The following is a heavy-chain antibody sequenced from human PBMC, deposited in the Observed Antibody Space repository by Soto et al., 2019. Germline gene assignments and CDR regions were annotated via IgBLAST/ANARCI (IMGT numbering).Heavy chain of an antibody. D-gene: IGHD3-3*01. V-gene: IGHV1-24*01. Sequence: ASVKVSCKVSGYTLTELSMHWVRQAPGKGLEWMGGFDPEDGETIYAQKFQGRVTMTEDTSTDTAYMELSSLRSEDTAVYYCATDHSRLGVPTSGAFDIWGQGTMVTVSS. CDR3: ATDHSRLGVPTSGAFDI. J-gene: IGHJ3*02. CDR1: GYTLTELS. CDR2: FDPEDGET.